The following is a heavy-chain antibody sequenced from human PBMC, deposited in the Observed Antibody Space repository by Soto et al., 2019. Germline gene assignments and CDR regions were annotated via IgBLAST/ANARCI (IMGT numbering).Heavy chain of an antibody. V-gene: IGHV1-3*01. CDR3: AREREGGNYDYVWGSYRSNAMDV. CDR2: INAGNGNT. D-gene: IGHD3-16*02. J-gene: IGHJ6*02. Sequence: GASVKVSCKASGYTFTSYSMHWVRQAPGQRLEWMGWINAGNGNTKYSQKFQGRVTITRDTSASTAYMELSSLRSEDTAVYYCAREREGGNYDYVWGSYRSNAMDVWGQGTTVTV. CDR1: GYTFTSYS.